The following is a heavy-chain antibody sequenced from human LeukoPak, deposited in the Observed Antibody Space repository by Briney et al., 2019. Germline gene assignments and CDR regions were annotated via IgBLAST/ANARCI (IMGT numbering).Heavy chain of an antibody. CDR3: ATDLYYDSSRIFDL. CDR2: FDPEDGET. CDR1: GYTLTELS. D-gene: IGHD3-22*01. Sequence: ASVKVSCKVSGYTLTELSMHWVRQAPGKGLEWMGGFDPEDGETIYAQKFQGRVTMTEDTSTDTAYMELSSLRSEDTAVYYCATDLYYDSSRIFDLWGRGTLVTVFS. V-gene: IGHV1-24*01. J-gene: IGHJ2*01.